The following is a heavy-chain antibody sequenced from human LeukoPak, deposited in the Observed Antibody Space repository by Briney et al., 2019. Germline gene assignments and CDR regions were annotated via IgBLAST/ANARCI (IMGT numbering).Heavy chain of an antibody. D-gene: IGHD3/OR15-3a*01. CDR3: ARQTGSGLFILP. CDR2: IFYSGST. CDR1: GGYISSSNYY. Sequence: SETLSLTCTVSGGYISSSNYYWVWIRQPPGKGLEWVASIFYSGSTYFNPSLKSRVTILVDTSKNQFSLKLSSVTAADTAVYYCARQTGSGLFILPGGQGTLVTVSS. V-gene: IGHV4-39*01. J-gene: IGHJ4*02.